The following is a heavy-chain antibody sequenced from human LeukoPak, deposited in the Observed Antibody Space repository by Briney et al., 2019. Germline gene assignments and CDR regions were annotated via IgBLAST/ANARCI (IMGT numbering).Heavy chain of an antibody. D-gene: IGHD1-26*01. J-gene: IGHJ4*02. CDR3: ARLVTGSNPADF. V-gene: IGHV1-46*01. Sequence: GASMKVSCKASGFTLTQYYLHWVRQAPGQGLEFVGMISPSGDSPPYAQKFQDRVTMTRDMSTSTVYMELSNLRSEDTAVYFCARLVTGSNPADFWGQGTLVTVSS. CDR1: GFTLTQYY. CDR2: ISPSGDSP.